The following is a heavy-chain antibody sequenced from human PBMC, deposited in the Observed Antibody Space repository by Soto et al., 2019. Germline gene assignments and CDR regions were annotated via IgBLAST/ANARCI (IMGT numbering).Heavy chain of an antibody. V-gene: IGHV3-74*01. CDR3: VRGDGDYYDGNGYLGRH. D-gene: IGHD3-22*01. Sequence: EVQLVESGGGLVQPGGSLRLSCAASGFTFSTYWMHWVRQAPGKGLVWVSRIKNDGSGTYYVDSVEGRLTISRDNAKNTLYLQMNSLRADDTAVYYCVRGDGDYYDGNGYLGRHWGQGTLVTVSS. CDR1: GFTFSTYW. CDR2: IKNDGSGT. J-gene: IGHJ4*02.